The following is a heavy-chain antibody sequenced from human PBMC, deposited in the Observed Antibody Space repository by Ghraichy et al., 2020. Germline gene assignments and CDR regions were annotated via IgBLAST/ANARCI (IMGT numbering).Heavy chain of an antibody. Sequence: ASVKVSCKASGYTFTGYYMHWVRQAPGQGLEWMGWINPNSGGTNYAQKFQGRVTMTRDTSISTAYMELSRLRSDDTAVYYCAREGSGSSHYYYYGMDVWGQGTTVTVSS. CDR2: INPNSGGT. J-gene: IGHJ6*02. V-gene: IGHV1-2*02. CDR1: GYTFTGYY. CDR3: AREGSGSSHYYYYGMDV. D-gene: IGHD1-26*01.